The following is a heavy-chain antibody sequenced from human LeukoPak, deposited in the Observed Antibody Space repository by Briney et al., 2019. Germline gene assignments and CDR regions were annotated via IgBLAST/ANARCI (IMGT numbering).Heavy chain of an antibody. CDR3: ASWGEGALDN. V-gene: IGHV3-48*01. D-gene: IGHD1-26*01. J-gene: IGHJ4*02. CDR2: ISSISRVI. CDR1: GFTFKSYS. Sequence: GGSLRLSCAASGFTFKSYSMNWVRQAPGKGPEWISYISSISRVIYYADSVKGRFTISRDNAKKSLYLQMNSLRVEDTGVYYCASWGEGALDNWGQGTLVTVSS.